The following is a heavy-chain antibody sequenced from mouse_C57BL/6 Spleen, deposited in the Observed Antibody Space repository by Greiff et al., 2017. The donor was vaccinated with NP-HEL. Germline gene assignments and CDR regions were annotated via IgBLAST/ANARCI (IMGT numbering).Heavy chain of an antibody. J-gene: IGHJ1*03. CDR2: IHPNSGST. D-gene: IGHD1-1*01. CDR1: GYTFTSYW. V-gene: IGHV1-64*01. CDR3: ARDGSSYDWFFDV. Sequence: QVQLKQPGAELVKPGASVKLSCKASGYTFTSYWMHWVKQRPGQGLEWIGMIHPNSGSTNYNQKFKSKATLTVDKSSSTAYMQLSSLTSEDSAVYYCARDGSSYDWFFDVWGTGTTVTVSS.